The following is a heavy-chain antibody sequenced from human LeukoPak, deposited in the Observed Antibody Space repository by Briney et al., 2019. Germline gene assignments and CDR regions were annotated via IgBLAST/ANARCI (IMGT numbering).Heavy chain of an antibody. D-gene: IGHD6-19*01. J-gene: IGHJ4*02. Sequence: SETLSLTCTVSGGSISSYYWSWIRQPAGKGLEWIGRIYTNGSTNYNPSLKSRVTMSVDTSKNQFSLKLSSVTAADTAVYYCARESGSGWYVPLDYWGQGTLVTVSS. CDR2: IYTNGST. CDR3: ARESGSGWYVPLDY. CDR1: GGSISSYY. V-gene: IGHV4-4*07.